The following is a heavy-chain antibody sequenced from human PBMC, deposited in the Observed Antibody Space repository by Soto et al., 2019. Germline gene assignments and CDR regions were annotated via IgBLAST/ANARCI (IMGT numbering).Heavy chain of an antibody. CDR3: TRELAAAGLYPARYDY. CDR1: GFTFGDYA. CDR2: IRSKAYGGTT. Sequence: GGSLRLSCTASGFTFGDYAMSWFRQAPGKGLEWVGFIRSKAYGGTTEYAASVKGRFTISRDDSKSIAYLQMNSLKTEDTAVYYCTRELAAAGLYPARYDYWGQGTLVTVSS. D-gene: IGHD6-13*01. J-gene: IGHJ4*02. V-gene: IGHV3-49*03.